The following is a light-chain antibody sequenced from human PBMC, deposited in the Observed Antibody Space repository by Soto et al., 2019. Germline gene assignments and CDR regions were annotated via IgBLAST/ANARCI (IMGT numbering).Light chain of an antibody. CDR3: QLVNTYPMT. V-gene: IGKV1-9*01. Sequence: DIQLTQSPSFLSASVGDRVTITCRASQGISSYLAWYQQKPGKAPKLLIYAASTLQGGIPSRFSGGGSATEFTLTISSLQPEDFATYYCQLVNTYPMTFGQGTRLEIK. CDR1: QGISSY. CDR2: AAS. J-gene: IGKJ5*01.